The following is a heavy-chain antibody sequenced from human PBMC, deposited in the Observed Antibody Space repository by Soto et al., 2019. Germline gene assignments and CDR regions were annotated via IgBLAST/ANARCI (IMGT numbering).Heavy chain of an antibody. D-gene: IGHD5-12*01. V-gene: IGHV3-48*01. Sequence: GGSLRLSCAASGFTFSSYTMNWVRQAPGKGLEWISYITIRGATYYADSVKGRFAMSRDDAKNSVFLQLNSLRAEDAALYFCARDERYAFDYWGQGILVTVSS. CDR2: ITIRGAT. J-gene: IGHJ4*02. CDR3: ARDERYAFDY. CDR1: GFTFSSYT.